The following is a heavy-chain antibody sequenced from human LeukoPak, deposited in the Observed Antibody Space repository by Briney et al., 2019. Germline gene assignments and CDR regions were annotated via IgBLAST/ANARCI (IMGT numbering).Heavy chain of an antibody. J-gene: IGHJ5*02. D-gene: IGHD3-10*01. Sequence: QPGGSLRLSCAAAGFTFDDYAMQWVRQAPGKGLEWVSGISGNSGSIGYADSVKGPFTISRDNANNSLYLQMNSLRAEDTALYYCAKDISPDYYGPFDPWGQGTLVTVSS. CDR2: ISGNSGSI. V-gene: IGHV3-9*01. CDR3: AKDISPDYYGPFDP. CDR1: GFTFDDYA.